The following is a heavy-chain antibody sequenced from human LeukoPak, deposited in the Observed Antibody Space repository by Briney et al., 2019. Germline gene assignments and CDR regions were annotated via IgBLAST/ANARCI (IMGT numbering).Heavy chain of an antibody. J-gene: IGHJ5*02. CDR1: GFTFSSYA. CDR3: AKDNMRAVAAEYNWFDP. CDR2: ISWNSGSI. D-gene: IGHD6-19*01. Sequence: GGSLRLSCAASGFTFSSYAMHWVRQAPGKGLEWVSGISWNSGSIGYADSVKGRFTISRDNAKNSLYLQMNSLRAEDTALYYCAKDNMRAVAAEYNWFDPWGQGTLVTVSS. V-gene: IGHV3-9*01.